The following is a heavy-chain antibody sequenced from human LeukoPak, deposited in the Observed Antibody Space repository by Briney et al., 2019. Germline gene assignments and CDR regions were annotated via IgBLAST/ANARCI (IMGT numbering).Heavy chain of an antibody. D-gene: IGHD3-9*01. Sequence: SQTLSLTCAISGDSVSSNSAAWNWIRQSPSRGLEWLGRTYYRSKWYNDYAVSVKSRITINPDTSKNQFSLQLNSVTPEDTAVYYCAREDDDILTGYYTVAHPKNWFDTWGQGTLVTVSS. V-gene: IGHV6-1*01. CDR3: AREDDDILTGYYTVAHPKNWFDT. CDR1: GDSVSSNSAA. J-gene: IGHJ5*02. CDR2: TYYRSKWYN.